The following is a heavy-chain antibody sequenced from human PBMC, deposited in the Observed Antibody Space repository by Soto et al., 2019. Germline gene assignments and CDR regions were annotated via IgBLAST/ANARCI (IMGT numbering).Heavy chain of an antibody. CDR3: ARAGITGTIPLDY. CDR2: IYYSGST. J-gene: IGHJ4*02. V-gene: IGHV4-31*03. Sequence: SETLSLTCIVSGASISSSGYFWGWIRQPPGEALEWIGYIYYSGSTYYNPSLKSRVTISVDTSKNQFSLKLSSVTAADTAVYYCARAGITGTIPLDYWGQGTLVTVSS. D-gene: IGHD1-7*01. CDR1: GASISSSGYF.